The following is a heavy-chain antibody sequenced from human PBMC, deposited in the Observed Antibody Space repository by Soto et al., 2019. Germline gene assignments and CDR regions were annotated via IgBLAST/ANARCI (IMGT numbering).Heavy chain of an antibody. V-gene: IGHV4-39*01. CDR3: ARVDTAMVIVY. D-gene: IGHD5-18*01. CDR2: IYYSGST. Sequence: QLQLQESGPGLVKPSETLSLTCTVSGGSISSSSYYWGWIRQPPGKGLGWIGGIYYSGSTYYTPSLNSRVTISVDTSKNQFSLKLNSVTAADTAVYDCARVDTAMVIVYWGQGTLVTVSS. J-gene: IGHJ4*02. CDR1: GGSISSSSYY.